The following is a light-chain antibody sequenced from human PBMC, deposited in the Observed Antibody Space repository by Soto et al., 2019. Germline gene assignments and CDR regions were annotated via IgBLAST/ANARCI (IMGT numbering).Light chain of an antibody. Sequence: EIVLTQSPATLSLSPGERATLSCRASQSVSSYLAWYQQKPGQAPRLLIYDASNRATGIPARFSGSGSGTDFTLTISSLEPEDVAVYYCQQRSNRPRTFGQGTKVEIK. J-gene: IGKJ1*01. V-gene: IGKV3-11*01. CDR3: QQRSNRPRT. CDR2: DAS. CDR1: QSVSSY.